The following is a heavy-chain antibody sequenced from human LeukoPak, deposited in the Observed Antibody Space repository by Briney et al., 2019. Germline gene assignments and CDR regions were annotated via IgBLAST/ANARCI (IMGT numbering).Heavy chain of an antibody. CDR2: INPNSGGT. Sequence: GASVKVSCKASGSTFTYYYMHWVRQAPGQGREWMGGINPNSGGTNFAQKVQGRVTMTRDTSISTAYMELNRLRSDDTAVYYCARAGLWDYSDSSGYHNGAFDIWGQGTMVTVSS. CDR1: GSTFTYYY. CDR3: ARAGLWDYSDSSGYHNGAFDI. D-gene: IGHD3-22*01. V-gene: IGHV1-2*02. J-gene: IGHJ3*02.